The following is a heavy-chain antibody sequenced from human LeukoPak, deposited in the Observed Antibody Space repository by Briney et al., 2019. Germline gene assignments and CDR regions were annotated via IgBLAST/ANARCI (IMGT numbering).Heavy chain of an antibody. Sequence: GGSLRLSCAASGFTFSSYAMSWVRQAPGKGLEGGSSISGGGGSTDYADSVKGRFTISRDNSKNTLSLEMNSLRAEDTAVYYCAKAGDFWSGYPKAAFDIWGQGTMVTVSA. J-gene: IGHJ3*02. V-gene: IGHV3-23*01. D-gene: IGHD3-3*01. CDR1: GFTFSSYA. CDR3: AKAGDFWSGYPKAAFDI. CDR2: ISGGGGST.